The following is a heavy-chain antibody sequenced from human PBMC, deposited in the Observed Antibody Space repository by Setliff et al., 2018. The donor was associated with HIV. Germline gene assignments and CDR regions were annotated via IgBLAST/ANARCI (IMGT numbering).Heavy chain of an antibody. J-gene: IGHJ5*02. CDR2: IDPHTGGP. D-gene: IGHD4-17*01. CDR1: GYTFTGHY. V-gene: IGHV1-2*02. Sequence: ASVKVSCKASGYTFTGHYMHWVRQAPGQGLQWMGWIDPHTGGPQYAQNFQGRVTMTTDTSTSTVYMELRSLRSDDTAVYYCASSVDNYGDNRWFDPWGQGTLVTVSS. CDR3: ASSVDNYGDNRWFDP.